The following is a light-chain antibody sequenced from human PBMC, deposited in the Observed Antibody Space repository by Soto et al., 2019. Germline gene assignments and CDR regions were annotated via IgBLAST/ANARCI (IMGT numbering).Light chain of an antibody. CDR3: MQAVQSPA. J-gene: IGKJ1*01. CDR2: WGS. V-gene: IGKV2-28*01. CDR1: QSLLHSNGYNY. Sequence: DIVMTQSPLSLPVTPGEPASISCRSSQSLLHSNGYNYLDWYLQKPGQSPQLLIYWGSTRASGVPDRFSGSGSGTEFTLKISRVEAEDVGVYYCMQAVQSPAFGQGTKVEIK.